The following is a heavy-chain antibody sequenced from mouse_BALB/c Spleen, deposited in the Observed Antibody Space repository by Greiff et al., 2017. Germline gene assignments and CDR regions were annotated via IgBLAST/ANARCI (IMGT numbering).Heavy chain of an antibody. CDR1: GYSITSDYA. J-gene: IGHJ3*01. Sequence: DVKLVESGPGLVKPSQSLSLTCTVTGYSITSDYAWNWIRQFPGNKLEWMGYISYSGSTSYNPSLKSRISITRDTSKNQFFLQLNSVTTEDTATYYCAAGTAWFAYWGQGTLVTVSA. D-gene: IGHD4-1*01. V-gene: IGHV3-2*02. CDR3: AAGTAWFAY. CDR2: ISYSGST.